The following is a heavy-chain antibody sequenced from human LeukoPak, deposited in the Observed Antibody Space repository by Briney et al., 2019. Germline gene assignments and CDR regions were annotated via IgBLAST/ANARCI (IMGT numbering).Heavy chain of an antibody. J-gene: IGHJ4*02. V-gene: IGHV3-30*18. CDR3: TKGVLGGTQSVSAGLDY. D-gene: IGHD3-16*01. Sequence: PGGSLRLSCAASGFAFSEYGMHWVRQAPGKGLEWVAVMSYDGSNKYYADSVKGRFTISRDNSKNTLYLQMNSLRPEDTAAYYCTKGVLGGTQSVSAGLDYWGQGTLVTVSS. CDR1: GFAFSEYG. CDR2: MSYDGSNK.